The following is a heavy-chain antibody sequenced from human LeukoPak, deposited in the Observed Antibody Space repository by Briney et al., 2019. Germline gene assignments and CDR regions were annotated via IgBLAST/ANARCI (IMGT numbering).Heavy chain of an antibody. CDR1: GGSISSYY. CDR3: ASSGYYYRDAFDI. CDR2: IYYSGST. V-gene: IGHV4-59*01. J-gene: IGHJ3*02. Sequence: SETLSLTCTVSGGSISSYYWSWIRQPPGKGLECIGYIYYSGSTNYNPSLKSRVTISVDTSKNQFSLKLSSVTAADTAVYYCASSGYYYRDAFDIWGQGTMVTVSS. D-gene: IGHD3-22*01.